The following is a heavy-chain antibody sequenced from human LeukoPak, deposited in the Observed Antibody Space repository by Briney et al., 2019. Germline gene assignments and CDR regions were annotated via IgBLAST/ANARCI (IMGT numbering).Heavy chain of an antibody. D-gene: IGHD6-13*01. J-gene: IGHJ6*03. Sequence: SETLSLTRTVSGGSISSYYWSLIRQPPGKGLEWIGVIYDSGSTNYNPSLKSRVTISVDASKNQFSLKLRSVTAADTAVYYCARTTEAHSWQTRYYSYYMDVWGKGTTVTVSS. CDR3: ARTTEAHSWQTRYYSYYMDV. CDR1: GGSISSYY. V-gene: IGHV4-59*01. CDR2: IYDSGST.